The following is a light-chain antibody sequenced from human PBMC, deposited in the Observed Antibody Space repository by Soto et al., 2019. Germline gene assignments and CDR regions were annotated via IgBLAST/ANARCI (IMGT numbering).Light chain of an antibody. CDR2: GTS. V-gene: IGKV3-20*01. CDR1: QTISSNN. Sequence: EIVLTQSPGTLSVSPGERATLSCRASQTISSNNLAWYQQKPGQAPSLLIYGTSSRATGIPDRFSGSGSGTDFNLTISRLEPEDSAIYYCQQYGSWTFGQGTKVEI. J-gene: IGKJ1*01. CDR3: QQYGSWT.